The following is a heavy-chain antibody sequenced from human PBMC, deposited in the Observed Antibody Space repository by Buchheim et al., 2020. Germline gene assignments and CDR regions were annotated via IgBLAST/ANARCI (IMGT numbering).Heavy chain of an antibody. CDR1: GFTFGSYA. CDR2: ISHSSRYI. V-gene: IGHV3-21*02. J-gene: IGHJ4*02. CDR3: AKPAYCSGGSCHYFDY. D-gene: IGHD2-15*01. Sequence: QLVESGGGLVKPGGSLRLSCAASGFTFGSYAMTWVRQTPGKGLEWVSSISHSSRYIYYADSLRGRFTISRDNSKNTLYLQMNSLRAEDTAVYYCAKPAYCSGGSCHYFDYWGQGTL.